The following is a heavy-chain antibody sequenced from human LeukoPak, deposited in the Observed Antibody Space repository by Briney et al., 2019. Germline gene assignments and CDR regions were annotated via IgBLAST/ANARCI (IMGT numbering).Heavy chain of an antibody. Sequence: ALVKVSCKASGYTFTTFGISWVRQAPGQGLEWMGWISAYNGNTNYAQRLQGRVTMTTDISTSTAYMELRSLRSDDTAVYYCVRDGGVLFGEFPFDYWGQGTLVTVSS. J-gene: IGHJ4*02. D-gene: IGHD3-10*01. CDR1: GYTFTTFG. V-gene: IGHV1-18*01. CDR2: ISAYNGNT. CDR3: VRDGGVLFGEFPFDY.